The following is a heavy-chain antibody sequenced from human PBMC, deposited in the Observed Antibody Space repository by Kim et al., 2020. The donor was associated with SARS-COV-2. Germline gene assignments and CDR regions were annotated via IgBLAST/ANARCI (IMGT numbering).Heavy chain of an antibody. V-gene: IGHV3-30*18. Sequence: GGSLRLSCAASGFTFNTYGMHWVRQAPGKGLEWVAVISYDGSNKYYADSVKGRFTISRDNSKNTLYLQMNSLRIEDTAVYYCAKSFGGSYFGYDYWGQGTLFTASS. CDR3: AKSFGGSYFGYDY. J-gene: IGHJ4*02. D-gene: IGHD2-15*01. CDR2: ISYDGSNK. CDR1: GFTFNTYG.